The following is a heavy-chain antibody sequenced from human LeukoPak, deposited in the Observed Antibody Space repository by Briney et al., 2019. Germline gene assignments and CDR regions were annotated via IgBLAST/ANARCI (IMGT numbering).Heavy chain of an antibody. CDR1: GGSISSYY. J-gene: IGHJ4*02. CDR2: IYYSGST. Sequence: SGTLSLTCTVSGGSISSYYWSWIRQPPGKGLEWIGYIYYSGSTNYNPSLKSRVTISVDTSKNQFSLKLSSVTAADTAVYYCARGHLDILTGYYSEYYFDYWGQGTLVTVSS. D-gene: IGHD3-9*01. V-gene: IGHV4-59*01. CDR3: ARGHLDILTGYYSEYYFDY.